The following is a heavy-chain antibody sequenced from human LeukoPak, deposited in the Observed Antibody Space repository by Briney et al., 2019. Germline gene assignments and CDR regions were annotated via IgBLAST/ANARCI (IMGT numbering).Heavy chain of an antibody. CDR2: INQNGGVK. D-gene: IGHD6-25*01. V-gene: IGHV3-7*01. CDR1: GFRFSTFW. Sequence: GGSLRLSCAASGFRFSTFWMSWVRQAPGKGLDWVANINQNGGVKHYADSVKGRFTISRDNAKNSLYLQMTSLRADDTAVCYCATSDDAAGTSWGQGTLVTVSS. J-gene: IGHJ5*02. CDR3: ATSDDAAGTS.